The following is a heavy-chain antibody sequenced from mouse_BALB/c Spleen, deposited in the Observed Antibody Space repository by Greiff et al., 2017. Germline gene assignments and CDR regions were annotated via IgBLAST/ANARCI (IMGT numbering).Heavy chain of an antibody. CDR1: GFTFSSFG. J-gene: IGHJ4*01. D-gene: IGHD2-14*01. CDR2: ISSGSSTI. Sequence: EVQGVESGGGLVQPGGSRKLSCAASGFTFSSFGMHWVRQAPEKGLEWVAYISSGSSTIYYADTVKGRFTISRDNPKNTLFLQMTSLRSEDTAMYYCARSNRYGYAMDYWGQGTSVTVSS. CDR3: ARSNRYGYAMDY. V-gene: IGHV5-17*02.